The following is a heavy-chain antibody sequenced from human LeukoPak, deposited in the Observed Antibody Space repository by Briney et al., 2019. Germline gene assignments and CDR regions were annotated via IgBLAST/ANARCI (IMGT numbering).Heavy chain of an antibody. CDR1: GFAFGSYA. J-gene: IGHJ5*02. CDR3: AKDRSITMVREYGGWFDP. CDR2: ISYDGSNK. D-gene: IGHD3-10*01. Sequence: GGSLRLSCAASGFAFGSYAMHWVRQAPGKGLEWVAVISYDGSNKYYADSVKGRFTISRDNSKNTLYLQMNSLRAEDTAVYYCAKDRSITMVREYGGWFDPWGQGTLVTVSS. V-gene: IGHV3-30-3*01.